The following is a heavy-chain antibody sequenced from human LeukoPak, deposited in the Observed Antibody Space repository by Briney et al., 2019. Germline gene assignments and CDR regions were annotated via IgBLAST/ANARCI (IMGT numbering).Heavy chain of an antibody. D-gene: IGHD2-15*01. CDR2: ISYDGSNK. J-gene: IGHJ4*02. V-gene: IGHV3-30*04. CDR1: GSTFSSYA. Sequence: GGSLRLSCAASGSTFSSYAMHWVRQAPGKGLEWVAVISYDGSNKYYADSVKGRFTISRDNSKNTLYLQMNSQRAEDTAVYYCARSPGLVASFDYWGQGTLVTVSS. CDR3: ARSPGLVASFDY.